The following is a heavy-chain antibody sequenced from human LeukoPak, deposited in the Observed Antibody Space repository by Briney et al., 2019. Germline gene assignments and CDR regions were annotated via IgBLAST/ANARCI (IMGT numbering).Heavy chain of an antibody. CDR2: INPNSGGT. CDR3: ARRKGLLWFGESSPLDY. J-gene: IGHJ4*02. D-gene: IGHD3-10*01. V-gene: IGHV1-2*02. Sequence: GASVKVSCKASGYTFTGYYMHWVRQAPGQGLEWMGWINPNSGGTNYAQKFQGRVTMTRDTSISTAYMELSRLRSDDTAVYYCARRKGLLWFGESSPLDYWGQGTLVTVSS. CDR1: GYTFTGYY.